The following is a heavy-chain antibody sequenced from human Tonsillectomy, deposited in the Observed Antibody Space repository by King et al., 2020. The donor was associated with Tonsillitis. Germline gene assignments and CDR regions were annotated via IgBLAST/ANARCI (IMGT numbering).Heavy chain of an antibody. CDR3: AKDIVGVIVVVPAAMSLWYGMDV. V-gene: IGHV3-43D*03. CDR2: ISWDGGST. CDR1: GFTFDDYA. J-gene: IGHJ6*02. D-gene: IGHD2-2*01. Sequence: VQLVESGGVVVQPGGSLRLSCAASGFTFDDYAMHWVRQAPGKGLEWVSLISWDGGSTYYADSVKGRFTISRDNSKNSLYLQMNSLRAEDTALYYCAKDIVGVIVVVPAAMSLWYGMDVWGQGTTVTVSS.